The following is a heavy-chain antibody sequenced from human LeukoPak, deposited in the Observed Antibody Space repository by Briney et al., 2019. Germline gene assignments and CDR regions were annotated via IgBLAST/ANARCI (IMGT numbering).Heavy chain of an antibody. Sequence: ASVKVSCKASGYTFTRYGINWVRQAPGQGLEWMGIINPSAGSATYAQKFQGRVTMTRDTSTSTVYMELSSLRSEDTAVYFCARVLEKYSDRSGYDAFDIWGQGTMVTVSS. J-gene: IGHJ3*02. CDR2: INPSAGSA. V-gene: IGHV1-46*01. CDR3: ARVLEKYSDRSGYDAFDI. D-gene: IGHD3-22*01. CDR1: GYTFTRYG.